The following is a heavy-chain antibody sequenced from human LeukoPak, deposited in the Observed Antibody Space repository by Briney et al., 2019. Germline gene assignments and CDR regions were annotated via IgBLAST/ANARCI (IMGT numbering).Heavy chain of an antibody. D-gene: IGHD6-13*01. CDR1: GGSISSYY. CDR2: IYYSGST. CDR3: ARDHPTAAGNFDY. Sequence: SETLSLTCTVSGGSISSYYWSWIRQPPGKGLEGIGYIYYSGSTNYNPSLKSRVTISVDTSKNQFSLKLSSVTAADTAVYYCARDHPTAAGNFDYWGQGTLVTVSS. V-gene: IGHV4-59*12. J-gene: IGHJ4*02.